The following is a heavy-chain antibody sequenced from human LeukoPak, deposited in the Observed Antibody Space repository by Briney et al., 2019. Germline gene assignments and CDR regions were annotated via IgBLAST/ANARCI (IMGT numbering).Heavy chain of an antibody. J-gene: IGHJ1*01. Sequence: PGGSLRLSCAASGFTFSSYSMNWVRQAPGKGLEWVSSISSSSSYIYYADSVKGRFTISRDNAKNSLYLQMNSLRAEDTAVCYCARDWPTIAAAGTIPEYFQHWGQGTLVTVSS. CDR1: GFTFSSYS. V-gene: IGHV3-21*01. D-gene: IGHD6-13*01. CDR2: ISSSSSYI. CDR3: ARDWPTIAAAGTIPEYFQH.